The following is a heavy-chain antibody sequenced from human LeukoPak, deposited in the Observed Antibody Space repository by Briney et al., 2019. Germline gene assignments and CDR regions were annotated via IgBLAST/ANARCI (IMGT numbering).Heavy chain of an antibody. V-gene: IGHV1-69*06. D-gene: IGHD4-17*01. CDR1: GGTFSSYA. Sequence: ASVKVSCTASGGTFSSYAFSWVRQAPGQGLEWMGGIIPIFGTANYAQKFQGRVTITADKSTSTAYMELSSLRSEDTAVYYCARALQRGYGDYLFDLWGRGTLVTVSS. CDR3: ARALQRGYGDYLFDL. CDR2: IIPIFGTA. J-gene: IGHJ2*01.